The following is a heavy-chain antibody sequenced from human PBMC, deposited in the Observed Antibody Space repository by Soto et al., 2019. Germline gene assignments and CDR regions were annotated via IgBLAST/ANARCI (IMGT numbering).Heavy chain of an antibody. CDR1: GFTFSSYA. CDR2: ISGSGGST. Sequence: GGSLRLSCAASGFTFSSYAMSWVRQAPGKGLEWVSAISGSGGSTYYADSVKGRFTISRDNSKNTLYLQMNSLRAEDTAVYYCAKGKLDATVVTRYYCYGMDVWGQGTTVTVSS. CDR3: AKGKLDATVVTRYYCYGMDV. D-gene: IGHD4-17*01. V-gene: IGHV3-23*01. J-gene: IGHJ6*02.